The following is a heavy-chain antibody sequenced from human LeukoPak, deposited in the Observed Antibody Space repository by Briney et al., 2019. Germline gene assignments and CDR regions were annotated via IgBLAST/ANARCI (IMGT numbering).Heavy chain of an antibody. CDR2: ISAYNGNT. V-gene: IGHV1-18*01. Sequence: ASVKVSCKASGYTFTSYGISWVRQAPGQGPEWMGWISAYNGNTNYAQKLQGRVTMTTDTSTSTAYMELRSLRSDDTAVYYCARSVLLWFGETYGMDVWGQGTTVTVSS. CDR3: ARSVLLWFGETYGMDV. CDR1: GYTFTSYG. J-gene: IGHJ6*02. D-gene: IGHD3-10*01.